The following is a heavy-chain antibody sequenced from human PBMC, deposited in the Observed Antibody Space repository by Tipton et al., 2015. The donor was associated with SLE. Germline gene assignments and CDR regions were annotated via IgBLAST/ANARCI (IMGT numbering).Heavy chain of an antibody. CDR3: ARGTYSRRVRGNWYDP. D-gene: IGHD2-21*01. CDR2: LNPYSGNA. CDR1: GYTFTSYD. J-gene: IGHJ5*02. V-gene: IGHV1-8*01. Sequence: GPEVKRPGASVKVSCRASGYTFTSYDINWVRQAPGQGLEWMGWLNPYSGNAGSAQKFQGRVTMTRNTSISTAYMELSSLTSEDTATYYCARGTYSRRVRGNWYDPWGQGTLVTVSS.